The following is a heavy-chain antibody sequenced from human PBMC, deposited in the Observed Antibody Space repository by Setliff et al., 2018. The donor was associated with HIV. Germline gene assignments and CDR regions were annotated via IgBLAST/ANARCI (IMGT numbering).Heavy chain of an antibody. CDR3: ARLGGSFGIPHCDF. J-gene: IGHJ4*02. V-gene: IGHV5-51*01. Sequence: GESLTISCEVSGYVFSDYWIAWVRQTPGKGLEWMGLVYPADSNTIYSPSFQHQVTISADKSFSTAFLQWSDVKASDSGIYFCARLGGSFGIPHCDFLGQGTPVTVS. CDR2: VYPADSNT. CDR1: GYVFSDYW. D-gene: IGHD3-3*02.